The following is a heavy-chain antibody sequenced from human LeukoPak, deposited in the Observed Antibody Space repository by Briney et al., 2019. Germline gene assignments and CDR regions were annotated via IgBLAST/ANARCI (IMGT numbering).Heavy chain of an antibody. V-gene: IGHV3-23*01. CDR2: ISGSGGST. Sequence: GGSLRLSCAASGFTFSSYAMNWVRQAPGKGLEWVSAISGSGGSTYYADSVKGRFTISRDNSKNTLYLQMNSLRAEDTAVYYCAKGGIVVVINGYFQHWGQGTLVTVSS. J-gene: IGHJ1*01. CDR1: GFTFSSYA. CDR3: AKGGIVVVINGYFQH. D-gene: IGHD3-22*01.